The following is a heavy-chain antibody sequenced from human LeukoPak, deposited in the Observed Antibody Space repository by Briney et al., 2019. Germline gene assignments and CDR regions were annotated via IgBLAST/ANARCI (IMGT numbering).Heavy chain of an antibody. Sequence: SETLSLTCTVSGGSISSYYWSWIRQPAGKGLEWIGRICTSGSTNYNPSLKSRVTMSVDTSKNQFSLKLSSVTAADTAVYYCARDSYYDSSGYRGIDYWGQGTLVTVSS. J-gene: IGHJ4*02. V-gene: IGHV4-4*07. CDR3: ARDSYYDSSGYRGIDY. CDR1: GGSISSYY. D-gene: IGHD3-22*01. CDR2: ICTSGST.